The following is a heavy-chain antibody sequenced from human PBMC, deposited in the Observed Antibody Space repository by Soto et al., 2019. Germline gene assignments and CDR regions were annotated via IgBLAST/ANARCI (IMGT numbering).Heavy chain of an antibody. CDR1: GGSISSGGYY. CDR3: ARDRLTTGSVASPDDAFDI. CDR2: IYYSGST. D-gene: IGHD4-17*01. V-gene: IGHV4-31*03. Sequence: QVQLQESGPGLVKPSQTLSHTCTVSGGSISSGGYYWSWIRQHPGKGLEWIGYIYYSGSTYYNPSLKSRVTISVDTSKNQFSLKLSSVTAADTAVYYCARDRLTTGSVASPDDAFDIWGQGTMVTVSS. J-gene: IGHJ3*02.